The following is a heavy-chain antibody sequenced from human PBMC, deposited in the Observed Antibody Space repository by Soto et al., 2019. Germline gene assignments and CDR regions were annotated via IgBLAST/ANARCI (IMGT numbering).Heavy chain of an antibody. Sequence: GGSLRLSCAASGFTFSSYAMSWVRQAPGKGLEWVSAISGSGGSTYYADSVKGRFTISRDNSKNTLYLQMNSLRAEDTAVYYCAKDMGIVVVVAATLGPYDYWGQGTLVTVSS. V-gene: IGHV3-23*01. CDR1: GFTFSSYA. D-gene: IGHD2-15*01. J-gene: IGHJ4*02. CDR2: ISGSGGST. CDR3: AKDMGIVVVVAATLGPYDY.